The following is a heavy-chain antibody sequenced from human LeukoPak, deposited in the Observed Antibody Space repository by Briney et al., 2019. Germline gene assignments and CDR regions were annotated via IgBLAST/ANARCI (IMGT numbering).Heavy chain of an antibody. V-gene: IGHV3-30*03. CDR2: ISYDGSYK. D-gene: IGHD4-17*01. CDR3: ARDPGYGQYMDC. Sequence: RSLRLSCAASGFIFSNYGMHWVRQAPGKGLEWVAIISYDGSYKYYTDSVKGRVTISRDNSKDTLYLEMNSLTAEDTAVYFCARDPGYGQYMDCWGQGTLVTVSS. CDR1: GFIFSNYG. J-gene: IGHJ4*02.